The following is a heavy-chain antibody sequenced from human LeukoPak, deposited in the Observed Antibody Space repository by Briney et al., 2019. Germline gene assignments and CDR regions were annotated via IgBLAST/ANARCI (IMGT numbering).Heavy chain of an antibody. CDR3: ARAGADYGDYAFDY. J-gene: IGHJ4*02. Sequence: SETLSLTCAVSGVSISSSNWWSWVRQPPGKGLEWIGEIYHSGSTNYNPSLKSRVTISVDKSKNQFSLKLSSVTAADTAAYYCARAGADYGDYAFDYWGQGTLVTVSS. CDR1: GVSISSSNW. V-gene: IGHV4-4*02. CDR2: IYHSGST. D-gene: IGHD4-17*01.